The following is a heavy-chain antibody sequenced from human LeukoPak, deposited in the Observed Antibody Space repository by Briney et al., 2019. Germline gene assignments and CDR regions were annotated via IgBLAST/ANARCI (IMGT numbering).Heavy chain of an antibody. CDR1: GFTFSSYA. CDR2: ISYDGSNK. V-gene: IGHV3-30-3*01. D-gene: IGHD1-26*01. CDR3: ARDRVGATDYFDY. J-gene: IGHJ4*02. Sequence: GGSLRLSCAASGFTFSSYAMHWVRQAPGKGLEWVAVISYDGSNKYYADSVKGRFTISRDNSKNTLYLQMNSLRAEDTAVCYCARDRVGATDYFDYWGQGTLVTVSS.